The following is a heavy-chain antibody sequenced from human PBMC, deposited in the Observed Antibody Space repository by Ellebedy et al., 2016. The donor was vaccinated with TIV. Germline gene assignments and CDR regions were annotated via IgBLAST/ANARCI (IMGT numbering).Heavy chain of an antibody. D-gene: IGHD2-21*01. CDR1: GGSVSTTRYY. CDR3: ARIDPWQPIDD. V-gene: IGHV4-39*01. Sequence: MPSETLSLTCTVSGGSVSTTRYYWAWIRQPPGGGLEWIGRVYYRGSTYYNPSFKSRVTLSSDTSKNPFSLNKRAVTAADTAVYYCARIDPWQPIDDWGQGILVTVSS. CDR2: VYYRGST. J-gene: IGHJ4*02.